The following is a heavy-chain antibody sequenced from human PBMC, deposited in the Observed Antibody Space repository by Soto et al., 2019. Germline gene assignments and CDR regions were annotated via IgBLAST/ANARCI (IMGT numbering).Heavy chain of an antibody. CDR3: AREFFSSSWLLVY. J-gene: IGHJ4*02. Sequence: GGSLRLSCAASGFTFSSYGMHWVRQAPGKGLEWVAVIWYDGSNKYYADSVKGRFTISRDNSKNTLYLQMSSLRAEDTAVYYCAREFFSSSWLLVYWGQGTLVTVSS. CDR2: IWYDGSNK. CDR1: GFTFSSYG. D-gene: IGHD6-13*01. V-gene: IGHV3-33*01.